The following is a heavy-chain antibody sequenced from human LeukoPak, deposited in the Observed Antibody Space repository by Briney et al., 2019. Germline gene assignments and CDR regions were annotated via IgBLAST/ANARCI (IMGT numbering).Heavy chain of an antibody. CDR1: GGSISSYY. Sequence: ETLSLTCTVSGGSISSYYWSWIRQPPGKGLEWIGYIYYSGSTNYDPSLKSRVTISVDTSKNQFSLKLSSVTAADTAVYYCARAGGYCSGGSCLPDYWGQGTLVTVSS. J-gene: IGHJ4*02. CDR3: ARAGGYCSGGSCLPDY. CDR2: IYYSGST. V-gene: IGHV4-59*01. D-gene: IGHD2-15*01.